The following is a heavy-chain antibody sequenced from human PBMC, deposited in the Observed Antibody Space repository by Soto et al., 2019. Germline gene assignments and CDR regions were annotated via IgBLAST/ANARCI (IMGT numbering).Heavy chain of an antibody. J-gene: IGHJ4*02. CDR1: GGSISSSSYY. CDR2: IYYSGSP. CDR3: GRGLSTVITVDY. D-gene: IGHD4-17*01. Sequence: QLQLQESGPGLVKPSETLSLTCTVSGGSISSSSYYWGWIRQPPGTGLEWIGSIYYSGSPYYTPNFTSLVTITVPPCTLHFSLKPSSVTAPDSAVYYCGRGLSTVITVDYLGQATLV. V-gene: IGHV4-39*02.